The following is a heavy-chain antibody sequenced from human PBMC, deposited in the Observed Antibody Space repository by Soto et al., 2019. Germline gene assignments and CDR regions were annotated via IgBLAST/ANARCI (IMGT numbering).Heavy chain of an antibody. Sequence: DVRLLESGGGLVQPGGSLRLSCEGSGFTLSNYGMDWVRQAPGKGLEWISFISGAGDTTYYADSVKGRFIISRDNSKNTLYLQMNSLRAEDTAIYYCAKSFTQWNVWRAYRHKTHFDYWGQGALVTVTS. D-gene: IGHD3-16*02. V-gene: IGHV3-23*01. CDR1: GFTLSNYG. CDR2: ISGAGDTT. J-gene: IGHJ4*02. CDR3: AKSFTQWNVWRAYRHKTHFDY.